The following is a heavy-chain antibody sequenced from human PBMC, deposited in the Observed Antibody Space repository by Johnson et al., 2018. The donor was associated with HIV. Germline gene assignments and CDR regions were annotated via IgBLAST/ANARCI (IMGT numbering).Heavy chain of an antibody. V-gene: IGHV3-30-3*01. CDR1: GFPFRDSA. CDR2: IIFDGVYK. Sequence: VQLVESGGGVVQPGTSLTLSCAASGFPFRDSAMHWVRQAPGRGMEWLAVIIFDGVYKHHAESVRGRFTISRDNSKNTLYMQMNSLRAEDTAVYYCAKDKGARGYDFWNGFLPSALDIWGQGTMVTVSS. CDR3: AKDKGARGYDFWNGFLPSALDI. D-gene: IGHD3-3*01. J-gene: IGHJ3*02.